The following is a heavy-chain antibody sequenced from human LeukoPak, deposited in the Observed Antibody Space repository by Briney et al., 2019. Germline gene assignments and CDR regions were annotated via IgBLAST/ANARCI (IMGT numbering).Heavy chain of an antibody. CDR3: ARYCSSTSCYLGAFDI. CDR1: GFIVSSSY. CDR2: IYSGGST. J-gene: IGHJ3*02. D-gene: IGHD2-2*01. V-gene: IGHV3-66*01. Sequence: GGSLRLSCAASGFIVSSSYMSWVRQAPGKGLEWVSVIYSGGSTYYADSVKGRLTISRDKSKNTLYLQMDSLRAEDTALYYCARYCSSTSCYLGAFDIWGQGTMVTVSS.